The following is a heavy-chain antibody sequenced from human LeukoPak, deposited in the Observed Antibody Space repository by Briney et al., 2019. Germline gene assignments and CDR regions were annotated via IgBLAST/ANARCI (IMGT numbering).Heavy chain of an antibody. CDR3: ARVLLWFGEGYYFDY. V-gene: IGHV3-21*01. CDR1: GFTFSSYS. Sequence: GGSLRLSCAASGFTFSSYSMNWVRQAPGKGLEWVSSISSSSSYIYYADSVKGRFTISRDNAKNSLYLQMNSLRAEDTAVYYCARVLLWFGEGYYFDYWGQGTLVTVSS. D-gene: IGHD3-10*01. J-gene: IGHJ4*02. CDR2: ISSSSSYI.